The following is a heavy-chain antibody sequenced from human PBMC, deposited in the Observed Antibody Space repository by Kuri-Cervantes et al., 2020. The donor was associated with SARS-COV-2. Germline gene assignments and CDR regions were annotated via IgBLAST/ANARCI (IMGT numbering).Heavy chain of an antibody. J-gene: IGHJ4*02. Sequence: SCAASGFTFSSYAMHWVRQAPGKGLEWVAVISYDGSNKYYADSVKGRFTISRDNSKNTLYLQMNSLRAEDTAVYDCARGASGYNPPFDYWGQGTLVTVSS. D-gene: IGHD5-18*01. V-gene: IGHV3-30*04. CDR1: GFTFSSYA. CDR2: ISYDGSNK. CDR3: ARGASGYNPPFDY.